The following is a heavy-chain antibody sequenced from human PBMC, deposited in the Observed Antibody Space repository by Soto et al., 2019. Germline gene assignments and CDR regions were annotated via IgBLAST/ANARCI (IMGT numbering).Heavy chain of an antibody. CDR1: GFTFSSYG. V-gene: IGHV3-33*01. CDR2: IWYDGSNK. Sequence: GGSLRLSCAASGFTFSSYGMHWVRQAPGKGLEWVAVIWYDGSNKYYADSVKGRFTISRDNSKNTRYLQMNSLRAEDTDVYYCARSPRPRYCSSTSCSHQYYFDYWGQGTLVTVSS. CDR3: ARSPRPRYCSSTSCSHQYYFDY. J-gene: IGHJ4*02. D-gene: IGHD2-2*01.